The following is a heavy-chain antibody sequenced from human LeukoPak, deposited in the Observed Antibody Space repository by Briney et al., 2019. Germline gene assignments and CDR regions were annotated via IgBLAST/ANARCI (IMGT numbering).Heavy chain of an antibody. J-gene: IGHJ1*01. CDR2: INPNSCET. D-gene: IGHD3-3*01. CDR1: VYTLTSYY. CDR3: ARGRGYYAGAEYFEH. V-gene: IGHV1-2*02. Sequence: SVKVSCKPSVYTLTSYYLHGLQQAPGQGPEWMGWINPNSCETNHAPKFPRRVTMPRDTCTHAGYLELGALRCDDTAVYYCARGRGYYAGAEYFEHWGQGSLVTVSS.